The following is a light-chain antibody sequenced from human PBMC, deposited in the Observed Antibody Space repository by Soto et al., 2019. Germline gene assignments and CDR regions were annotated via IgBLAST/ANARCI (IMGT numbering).Light chain of an antibody. Sequence: EIVVTQSPGTLSLSPGDRATLSCRASQSVSSSYLAWYQQKPGHAPRLVIYGASSRATGIPHWFSGSGCGTNLSLTIIRLEPQEFAANYCTQYRSSSPYTFGQGTKLEIK. V-gene: IGKV3-20*01. J-gene: IGKJ2*01. CDR3: TQYRSSSPYT. CDR1: QSVSSSY. CDR2: GAS.